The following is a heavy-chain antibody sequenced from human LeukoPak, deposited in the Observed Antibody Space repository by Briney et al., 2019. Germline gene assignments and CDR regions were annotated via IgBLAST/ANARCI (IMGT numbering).Heavy chain of an antibody. CDR3: ARWRENDYS. CDR1: GFTFSSYE. J-gene: IGHJ4*02. Sequence: PGGSLRLSCAASGFTFSSYEMNWVRQAPGKGLEWVSYISSSGSTIYYADSVKGRFTISRDNAKKSLYLQVNSLRAEDTAVYYCARWRENDYSWGQGTLVTASS. D-gene: IGHD2-21*02. V-gene: IGHV3-48*03. CDR2: ISSSGSTI.